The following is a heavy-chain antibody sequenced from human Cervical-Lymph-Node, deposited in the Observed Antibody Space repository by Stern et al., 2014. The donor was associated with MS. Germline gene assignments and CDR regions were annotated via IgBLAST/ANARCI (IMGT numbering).Heavy chain of an antibody. J-gene: IGHJ4*02. D-gene: IGHD3-22*01. CDR3: APVTSSGYYTFDF. V-gene: IGHV4-61*01. CDR1: GVSVSSASYF. Sequence: QLQLQESGPGLVKPSETLSLTCTVSGVSVSSASYFWSWLRQSPGKGLEWIGYIFHSGSTHYSASLKSRIAISADRSKNEFSLRLNSVTPTDTAVYYCAPVTSSGYYTFDFWGQGLLVTVSS. CDR2: IFHSGST.